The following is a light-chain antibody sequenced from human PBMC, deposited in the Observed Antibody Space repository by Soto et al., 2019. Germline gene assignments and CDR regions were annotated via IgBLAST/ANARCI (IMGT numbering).Light chain of an antibody. J-gene: IGLJ1*01. V-gene: IGLV2-14*03. Sequence: QSALTQPASVSGSPGQSITISCTGTSSDVGRYNYVSWYQQHPGKAPKLMIYDVNTRPSGVSNRFSGSKSGNTASLTISGLQAEDGADYYCSSFTASTTQVFGPGTKLTVL. CDR1: SSDVGRYNY. CDR2: DVN. CDR3: SSFTASTTQV.